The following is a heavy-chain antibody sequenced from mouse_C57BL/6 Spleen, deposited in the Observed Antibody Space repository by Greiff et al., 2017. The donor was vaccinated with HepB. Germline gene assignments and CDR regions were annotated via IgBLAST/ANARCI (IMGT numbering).Heavy chain of an antibody. CDR3: ARGGYDGGFDY. CDR1: GYTFTSYW. V-gene: IGHV1-59*01. J-gene: IGHJ2*01. CDR2: IDPSDSYT. Sequence: QVQLQQPGAELVRPGTSVKLSCKASGYTFTSYWMHWVKQRPGQGLEWIGVIDPSDSYTNYNQKFKGKATLTVDTSSSTAYMQLSSLTSEDSAVYYCARGGYDGGFDYWGQGTTLTVSS. D-gene: IGHD2-2*01.